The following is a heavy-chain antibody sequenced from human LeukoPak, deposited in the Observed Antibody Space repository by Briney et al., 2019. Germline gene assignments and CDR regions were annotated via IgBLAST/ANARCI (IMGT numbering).Heavy chain of an antibody. J-gene: IGHJ4*02. Sequence: VASVKVSCKASGYTFTDYSISWVRQAPGQGLEWMGRIIPILNVPNYAQKFEGRVTITADKSMNTAYMELSSLKSEDTAVYFCARDRPRARYFDYWGQGTLVTVSS. D-gene: IGHD2-15*01. CDR3: ARDRPRARYFDY. V-gene: IGHV1-69*04. CDR1: GYTFTDYS. CDR2: IIPILNVP.